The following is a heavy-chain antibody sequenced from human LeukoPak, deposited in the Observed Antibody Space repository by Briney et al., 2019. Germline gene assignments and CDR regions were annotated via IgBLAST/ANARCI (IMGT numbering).Heavy chain of an antibody. CDR2: INPSGGST. Sequence: ASMKVSCKASGYTFTSYYMHWVRQAPGQGLEWMGIINPSGGSTSYAQKFQGRVTMTRDTSTSTVYMELSSLRSEDTAVYYCARDRVGCSGGSCHSTYYYYGMDVWGQGTTVTVSS. J-gene: IGHJ6*02. V-gene: IGHV1-46*01. D-gene: IGHD2-15*01. CDR3: ARDRVGCSGGSCHSTYYYYGMDV. CDR1: GYTFTSYY.